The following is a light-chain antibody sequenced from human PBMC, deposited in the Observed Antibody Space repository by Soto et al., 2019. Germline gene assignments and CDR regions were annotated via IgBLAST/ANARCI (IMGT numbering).Light chain of an antibody. V-gene: IGLV2-8*01. Sequence: QSALTQPPSASGSPGQSVTISCTGTSSDVGRFNFVSWYQQHPGKAHKLLIYEVTKRPSGVPDRFTGSKSGNAASLTVSGLQAEDEADYFCSSYTGTSDFDVFGTGTKVTVL. CDR2: EVT. CDR1: SSDVGRFNF. J-gene: IGLJ1*01. CDR3: SSYTGTSDFDV.